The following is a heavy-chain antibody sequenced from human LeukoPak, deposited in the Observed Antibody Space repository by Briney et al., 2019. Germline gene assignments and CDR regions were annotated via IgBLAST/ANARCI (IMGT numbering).Heavy chain of an antibody. V-gene: IGHV3-20*04. D-gene: IGHD6-19*01. Sequence: GGSLRLSCAAYGFTFTDYGMSWVRQAPGKGLEWVSGINWNGGSTGYADSVKGRFTISRDNAKNSLYLQMNSLRAEDTALYYCARDGRSGWYSDYWGQGTLVTVSS. CDR1: GFTFTDYG. J-gene: IGHJ4*02. CDR3: ARDGRSGWYSDY. CDR2: INWNGGST.